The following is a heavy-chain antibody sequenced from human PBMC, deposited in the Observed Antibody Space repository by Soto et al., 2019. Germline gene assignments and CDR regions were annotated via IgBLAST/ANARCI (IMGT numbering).Heavy chain of an antibody. D-gene: IGHD3-16*02. CDR2: ISYDGSNK. CDR1: GFTFSSYG. V-gene: IGHV3-30*18. J-gene: IGHJ4*02. CDR3: AKDLVITFGGVIVTTTLDY. Sequence: ESGGGVVQPGRSLRLSCAASGFTFSSYGMHWVRQAPGKGLEWVAVISYDGSNKYYADSVKGRFTISRDNSKNTLYLQMNSLRAEDTAVYYCAKDLVITFGGVIVTTTLDYWGQGTLVTVSS.